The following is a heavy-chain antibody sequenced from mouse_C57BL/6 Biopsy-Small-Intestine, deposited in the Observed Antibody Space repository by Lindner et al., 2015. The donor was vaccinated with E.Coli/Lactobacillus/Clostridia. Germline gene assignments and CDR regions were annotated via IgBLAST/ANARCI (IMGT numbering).Heavy chain of an antibody. J-gene: IGHJ3*01. V-gene: IGHV1-15*01. Sequence: VQLQESGAELVRPGASVTLSCKASGYTFTDYEMHWVKQTPVHGLEWIGAIDPETGGTAYNQKFKGKAILTADKSSSTAYMELHSLTSEDSAVYFCARTYGSSFAYWGQGTLVTVSA. CDR3: ARTYGSSFAY. CDR2: IDPETGGT. D-gene: IGHD1-1*01. CDR1: GYTFTDYE.